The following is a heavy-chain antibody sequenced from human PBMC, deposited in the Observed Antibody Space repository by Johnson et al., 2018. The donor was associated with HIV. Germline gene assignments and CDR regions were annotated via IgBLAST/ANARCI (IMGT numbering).Heavy chain of an antibody. V-gene: IGHV3-74*01. J-gene: IGHJ3*02. D-gene: IGHD3-22*01. Sequence: MQLVESGGGLVQPGGSLRLSCAASGFTFSSYWMHWVRQAPGKGLVWVSRINSDGSSTSYADSVKGRFTISRDNAKNTLYLQMNSLRAEDTAVYYCARDLHDSSGYYYEGDAFDIWGQGTMVTVAS. CDR1: GFTFSSYW. CDR3: ARDLHDSSGYYYEGDAFDI. CDR2: INSDGSST.